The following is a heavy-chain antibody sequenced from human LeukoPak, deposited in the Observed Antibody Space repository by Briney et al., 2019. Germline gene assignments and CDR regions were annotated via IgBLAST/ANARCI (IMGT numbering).Heavy chain of an antibody. V-gene: IGHV1-18*01. D-gene: IGHD4-23*01. Sequence: GASVKVSCKASGYTFTSYGISWVRQAPGQGLEWMGWISVYNGNTNYAQKLQGRVTMTTDTSTSTAYMELRSLRSDDTAVYYCAKTTVEYYYYGMDVWGQGTTVTVSS. J-gene: IGHJ6*02. CDR1: GYTFTSYG. CDR3: AKTTVEYYYYGMDV. CDR2: ISVYNGNT.